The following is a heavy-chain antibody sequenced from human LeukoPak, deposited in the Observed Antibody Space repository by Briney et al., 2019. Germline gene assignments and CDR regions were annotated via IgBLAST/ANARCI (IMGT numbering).Heavy chain of an antibody. CDR1: GGSICSFY. CDR2: IYSGGST. CDR3: ARQGCTNGVCYVADY. D-gene: IGHD2-8*01. Sequence: SETLSLTCTVSGGSICSFYWSWIRQPAGKGLEWIGRIYSGGSTNYNPSLKSRVTISVDTSKNQFSLKLSSVTAADTAVYYCARQGCTNGVCYVADYWGQGTLVTVSS. J-gene: IGHJ4*02. V-gene: IGHV4-4*07.